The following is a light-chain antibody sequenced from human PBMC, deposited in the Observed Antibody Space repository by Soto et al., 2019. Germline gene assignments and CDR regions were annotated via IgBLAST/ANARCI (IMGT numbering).Light chain of an antibody. J-gene: IGKJ1*01. V-gene: IGKV1-5*01. Sequence: DIEMTQSPSTLSASLGYSATITCRASQNIRNCLAGYQQKPGKAPKLLIYDASSLESGVPSRFSGSGSGTEFTLTIKSLQPDDFATYYCQEHNSYSRGTFGQGTKVDIK. CDR2: DAS. CDR3: QEHNSYSRGT. CDR1: QNIRNC.